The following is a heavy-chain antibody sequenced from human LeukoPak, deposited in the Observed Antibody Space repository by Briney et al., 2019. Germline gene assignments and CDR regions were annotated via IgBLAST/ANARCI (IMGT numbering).Heavy chain of an antibody. V-gene: IGHV4-31*03. CDR3: ARERVYCSATSCYLPSTFDI. D-gene: IGHD2-2*01. Sequence: PSQTLSLTCTVSGGSINSGDYYWSWIRQHPGKGLEWIGYIYYRGSAYYNPSLKSRITISVDTSKNHFSLKLRSVTAADTAVYYCARERVYCSATSCYLPSTFDIWGQGTMVTVSS. CDR1: GGSINSGDYY. J-gene: IGHJ3*02. CDR2: IYYRGSA.